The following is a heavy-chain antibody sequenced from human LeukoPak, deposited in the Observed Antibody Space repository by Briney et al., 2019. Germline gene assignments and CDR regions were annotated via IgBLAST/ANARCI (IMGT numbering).Heavy chain of an antibody. J-gene: IGHJ6*03. CDR3: ANSGSYGGSDYYYYMDV. CDR2: INHSGST. Sequence: SETLSLTCAVYGGSFSGYYWSWIRQPPGKGLEWIGEINHSGSTNYNPSLKSRVTISVDTSKNQFSLKLSSVTAADTAVYYCANSGSYGGSDYYYYMDVWGKGTTVTVSS. CDR1: GGSFSGYY. V-gene: IGHV4-34*01. D-gene: IGHD1-26*01.